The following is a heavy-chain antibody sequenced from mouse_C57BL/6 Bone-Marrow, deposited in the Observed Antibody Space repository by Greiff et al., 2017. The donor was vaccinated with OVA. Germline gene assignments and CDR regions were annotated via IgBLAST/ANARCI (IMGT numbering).Heavy chain of an antibody. CDR2: ILPGSGST. V-gene: IGHV1-9*01. CDR3: ARPPLYYGSSYFDY. D-gene: IGHD1-1*01. Sequence: QVQLKQSGAELMKPGASVKLSCKATGYTFTGYWIEWVKQRPGHGLEWIGEILPGSGSTNYNEKFKGKATFTADTSSNTAYMQLSSLTTEGSAIYYCARPPLYYGSSYFDYWGQGTTLTVSS. CDR1: GYTFTGYW. J-gene: IGHJ2*01.